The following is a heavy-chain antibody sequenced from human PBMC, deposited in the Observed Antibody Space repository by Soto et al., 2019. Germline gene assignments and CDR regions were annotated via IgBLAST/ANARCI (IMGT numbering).Heavy chain of an antibody. CDR1: GFSFSTYG. Sequence: GGSLRLSXAASGFSFSTYGMHWVRQAPGKGLEWVAAISYDGSHKYYADSVKGRFTISRDNSKNTLYVQMNSLRGEGTAVHYCTKDFYGWLQYVFDYWGQGTLVTVSS. CDR3: TKDFYGWLQYVFDY. J-gene: IGHJ4*02. CDR2: ISYDGSHK. D-gene: IGHD5-12*01. V-gene: IGHV3-30*18.